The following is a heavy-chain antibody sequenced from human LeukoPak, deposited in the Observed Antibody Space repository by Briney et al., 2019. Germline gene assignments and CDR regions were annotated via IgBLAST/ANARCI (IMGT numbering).Heavy chain of an antibody. J-gene: IGHJ3*02. D-gene: IGHD1-26*01. Sequence: GGSLRLSCAASGFTFSSYAISWVRQAPGKGLEWVSGISDSGDITYYADSVKGRFTISRDKSKNTLYVQMNSLRVEDTAVYFCAKDRRGGSYYAATLDIWGPGTMVTVSS. CDR1: GFTFSSYA. CDR2: ISDSGDIT. CDR3: AKDRRGGSYYAATLDI. V-gene: IGHV3-23*01.